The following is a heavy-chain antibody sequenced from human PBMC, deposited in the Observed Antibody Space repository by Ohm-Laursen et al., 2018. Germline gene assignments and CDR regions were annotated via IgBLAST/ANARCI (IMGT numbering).Heavy chain of an antibody. V-gene: IGHV3-23*01. J-gene: IGHJ6*02. CDR2: ISGSGGST. CDR3: ARDQAGYYYYYYGMDV. D-gene: IGHD6-19*01. Sequence: SLRLSCTASGFTFSSYVMSWVRQAPGKGLEWVPAISGSGGSTYYADSVKGRFTISRDNSKNTLYLQMNSLRAEDTAVYYCARDQAGYYYYYYGMDVGGQGTTVTVSS. CDR1: GFTFSSYV.